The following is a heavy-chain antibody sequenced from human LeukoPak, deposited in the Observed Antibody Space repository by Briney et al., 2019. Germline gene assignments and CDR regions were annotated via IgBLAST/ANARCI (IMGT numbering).Heavy chain of an antibody. D-gene: IGHD4-17*01. V-gene: IGHV3-21*01. Sequence: PGGSLRLSCAASGFTFSSYAMSWVRQAPGKGLEWVSSISSSTSYIYYADSVKGRFTISKDNAKNSLHLQMNSLRAEDTAVYYCARAGGSTVSHSDYWGQGTLVTVSS. CDR1: GFTFSSYA. CDR3: ARAGGSTVSHSDY. CDR2: ISSSTSYI. J-gene: IGHJ4*02.